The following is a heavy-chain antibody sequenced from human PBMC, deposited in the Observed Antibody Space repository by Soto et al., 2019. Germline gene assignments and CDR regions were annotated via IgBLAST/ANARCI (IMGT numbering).Heavy chain of an antibody. CDR2: IKQDGSEK. J-gene: IGHJ6*02. D-gene: IGHD3-10*01. V-gene: IGHV3-7*03. CDR1: GFTFSSYW. CDR3: ARWFKDYYYGMDV. Sequence: LRLSCAASGFTFSSYWMSWVRQAPGKGLEWVANIKQDGSEKYYVDSVKGRFTISRDNAKNSPYLQMNSLRAEDTAVYYCARWFKDYYYGMDVWGQGTTVTVSS.